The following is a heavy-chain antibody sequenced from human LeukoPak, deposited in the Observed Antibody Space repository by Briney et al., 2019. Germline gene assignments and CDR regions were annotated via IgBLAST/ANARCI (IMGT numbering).Heavy chain of an antibody. Sequence: GGSLRLSCAASGFTVSSNYMSWVRQAPGKGLEWVSVIYSGGSIYYADSVKGRFTISRDNSKNTLYLQMNSLRAEDTAVYYCARERRAAASDWGQGTLVTVSS. CDR1: GFTVSSNY. CDR3: ARERRAAASD. CDR2: IYSGGSI. D-gene: IGHD6-13*01. J-gene: IGHJ4*02. V-gene: IGHV3-66*01.